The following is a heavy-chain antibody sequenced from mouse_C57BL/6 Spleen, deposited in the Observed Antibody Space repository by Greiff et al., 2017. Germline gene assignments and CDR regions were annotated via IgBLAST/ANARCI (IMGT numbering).Heavy chain of an antibody. CDR3: ARGDYYGSSYGGAFDY. CDR1: GYTFTSYW. CDR2: IHPNSGST. D-gene: IGHD1-1*01. Sequence: VQLQQPGAELVKPGASVKLSCKASGYTFTSYWMHWVKQRPGQGLEWIGMIHPNSGSTNYNEKFKSKATLTVDKSSSTAYMQLSSLTSEDSAVYYCARGDYYGSSYGGAFDYWGQGTTLTVSS. V-gene: IGHV1-64*01. J-gene: IGHJ2*01.